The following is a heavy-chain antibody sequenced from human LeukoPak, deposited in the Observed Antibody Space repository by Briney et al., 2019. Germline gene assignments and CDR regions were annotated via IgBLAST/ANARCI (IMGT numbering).Heavy chain of an antibody. CDR3: AKDRSRSVVVVAATRRDAFDI. CDR1: GFTFSSYG. V-gene: IGHV3-30*02. D-gene: IGHD2-15*01. Sequence: PGGSLRLSCVVSGFTFSSYGMHWVRQAPGKGLEWVAFIRYDGSNKYYADSVKGRFTISRDNSKNTLYLQMNSLRAEDTAVYYCAKDRSRSVVVVAATRRDAFDIWGQGTMVTVSS. CDR2: IRYDGSNK. J-gene: IGHJ3*02.